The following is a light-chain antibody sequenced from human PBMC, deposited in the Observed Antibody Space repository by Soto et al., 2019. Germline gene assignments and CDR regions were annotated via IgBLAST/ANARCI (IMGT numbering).Light chain of an antibody. Sequence: DIQMTQSPSSLSASVGDRVTITCQASQDISNYLNWYQQKPWKAPKLLIYDASNLETGVPSRFSGSGSGTEFTTTISSLQPEDIATYYWQQYDNLSWTFGQGTKVEIK. J-gene: IGKJ1*01. CDR2: DAS. CDR3: QQYDNLSWT. V-gene: IGKV1-33*01. CDR1: QDISNY.